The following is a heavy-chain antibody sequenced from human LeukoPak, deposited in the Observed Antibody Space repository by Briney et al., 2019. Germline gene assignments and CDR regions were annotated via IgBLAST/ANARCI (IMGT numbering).Heavy chain of an antibody. Sequence: SETLSLTCAVYGGSLSGYYWSWIRQTAGKGLEWIGEINHSGSAKYNPSLKSRVSISVTLSKNQFSLDLSSVTAADTAVYYCARGQALYSDASGYYAGGFYYFDKWGQGTLVTVSS. V-gene: IGHV4-34*01. CDR2: INHSGSA. D-gene: IGHD3-22*01. J-gene: IGHJ4*02. CDR3: ARGQALYSDASGYYAGGFYYFDK. CDR1: GGSLSGYY.